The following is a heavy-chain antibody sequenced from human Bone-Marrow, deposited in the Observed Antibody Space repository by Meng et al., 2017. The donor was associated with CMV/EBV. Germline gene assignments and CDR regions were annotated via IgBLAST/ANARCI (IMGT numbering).Heavy chain of an antibody. Sequence: GESLKISCVASGFRFANYAINWVRQAPGKGLEWVSSIRGSGGTTSYADSVRGRFTISRDNSQNTLYLQMNSLRAEDTAVYYCAKGNVVIIPAATDYWGQGTLVTVSS. J-gene: IGHJ4*02. CDR3: AKGNVVIIPAATDY. D-gene: IGHD2-2*01. CDR1: GFRFANYA. V-gene: IGHV3-23*01. CDR2: IRGSGGTT.